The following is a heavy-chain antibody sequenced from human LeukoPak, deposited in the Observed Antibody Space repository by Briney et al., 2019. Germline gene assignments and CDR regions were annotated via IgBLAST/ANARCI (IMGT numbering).Heavy chain of an antibody. CDR2: ISGSGGST. CDR3: AKILTTPAFDY. Sequence: GGSLRLSCAASGFTFRGYARSWVREAPGEGVEWVSGISGSGGSTYYADSVKGRVTISRDNSKNTVYLQMNSLRADDTAIYYCAKILTTPAFDYWGQGALVTVSS. V-gene: IGHV3-23*01. CDR1: GFTFRGYA. J-gene: IGHJ4*02. D-gene: IGHD1-14*01.